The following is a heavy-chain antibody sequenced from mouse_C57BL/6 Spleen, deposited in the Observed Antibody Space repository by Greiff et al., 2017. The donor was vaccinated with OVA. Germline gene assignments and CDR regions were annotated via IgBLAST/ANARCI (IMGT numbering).Heavy chain of an antibody. CDR1: GFTFSSYA. CDR2: ISDGGSYT. Sequence: EVHLVESGGGLVKPGGSLKLSCAASGFTFSSYAMSWVRQTPEKRLEWVATISDGGSYTYYPDNVKGRFTISRDNAKNNLYLQMSHLKSEDTAMYYCARWLLLPYYFDYWGQGTTLTVSS. CDR3: ARWLLLPYYFDY. J-gene: IGHJ2*01. D-gene: IGHD2-3*01. V-gene: IGHV5-4*01.